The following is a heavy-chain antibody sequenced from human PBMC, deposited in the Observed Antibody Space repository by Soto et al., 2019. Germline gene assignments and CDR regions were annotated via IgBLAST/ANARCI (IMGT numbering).Heavy chain of an antibody. CDR3: AREEDTLIAVVGYVGDRGMDV. CDR2: VSSSSTYI. J-gene: IGHJ6*02. CDR1: GFTFSTYS. V-gene: IGHV3-21*01. Sequence: EVQLVESGGGLVKPGGSMTLSCAASGFTFSTYSMKWVRQAPGKGLEWVSSVSSSSTYIYYAVSVKGRFTDARDNAKNSLFLQMNSLRAEDTGVYYCAREEDTLIAVVGYVGDRGMDVWVQGTTVTVSS. D-gene: IGHD3-22*01.